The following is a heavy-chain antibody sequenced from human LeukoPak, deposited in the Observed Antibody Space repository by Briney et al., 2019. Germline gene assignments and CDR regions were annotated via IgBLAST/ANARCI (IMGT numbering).Heavy chain of an antibody. J-gene: IGHJ4*02. V-gene: IGHV4-39*01. D-gene: IGHD1-26*01. CDR3: ARQQSGSYLVDFDY. CDR1: GGSISSSSYY. Sequence: SETLSLTCTVSGGSISSSSYYWGWIRQPPGKGLEWIGSIYYSGSTYYNPSLKSRVTISVDTSKNQFSLELSSVTAADTAVYYCARQQSGSYLVDFDYWGQGTLVTVSS. CDR2: IYYSGST.